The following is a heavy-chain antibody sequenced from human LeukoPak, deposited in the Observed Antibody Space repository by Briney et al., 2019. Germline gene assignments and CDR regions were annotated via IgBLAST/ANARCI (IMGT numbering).Heavy chain of an antibody. V-gene: IGHV3-30*02. CDR2: IHHDGSNK. CDR1: GFTFSSYG. J-gene: IGHJ3*02. CDR3: ARDSGITMAENAFDI. Sequence: GGSLRLSCAASGFTFSSYGMHWVRQAPGKGLDWVAFIHHDGSNKYYADSVRGRFTISRDNSKNTLYLQMNSLRAEDTAVYYCARDSGITMAENAFDIWGQGTMVTVSS. D-gene: IGHD3-10*01.